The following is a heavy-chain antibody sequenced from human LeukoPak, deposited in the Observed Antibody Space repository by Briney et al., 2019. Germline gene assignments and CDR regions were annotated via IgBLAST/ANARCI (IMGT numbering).Heavy chain of an antibody. CDR1: GYTFTSYY. J-gene: IGHJ4*02. CDR3: AREGVYGDYSVEPPIQDDY. CDR2: INPSGGST. Sequence: ASVKVSCKASGYTFTSYYMHWVRQAPGQGLEWMGIINPSGGSTSYAQMFQGRVTMTRDTSTSTVYMELSSLRSEDTAVYYCAREGVYGDYSVEPPIQDDYWGQGTLVTVSS. D-gene: IGHD4-17*01. V-gene: IGHV1-46*01.